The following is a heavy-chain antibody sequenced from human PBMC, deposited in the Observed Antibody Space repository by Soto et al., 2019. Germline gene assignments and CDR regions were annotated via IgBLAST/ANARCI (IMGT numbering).Heavy chain of an antibody. Sequence: RLSCAASGFTFSSYGMHWVRQAPGKGLEWVAVISYDGSNKYYADSVKGRFTISRDNSKNTLYLQMNSLRAEDTAVYYCARDNGALGYSSGWYLGFDYWGQGTLVTVSS. V-gene: IGHV3-30*03. CDR2: ISYDGSNK. D-gene: IGHD6-19*01. J-gene: IGHJ4*02. CDR3: ARDNGALGYSSGWYLGFDY. CDR1: GFTFSSYG.